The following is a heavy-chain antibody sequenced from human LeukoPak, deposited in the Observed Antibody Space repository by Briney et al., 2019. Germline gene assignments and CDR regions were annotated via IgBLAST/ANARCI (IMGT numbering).Heavy chain of an antibody. V-gene: IGHV6-1*01. CDR1: GDSVSSNSAA. J-gene: IGHJ6*03. Sequence: SQTLSLTCAISGDSVSSNSAAWNWIRQSPSRGLEWLGRTYYRSKWYNDYAVSVKSRITINPDTSKNQFSLQLNSVTPEDTAVYYCARGNSGSLDFHYYCMDVWGKGTTVTVSS. D-gene: IGHD1-26*01. CDR2: TYYRSKWYN. CDR3: ARGNSGSLDFHYYCMDV.